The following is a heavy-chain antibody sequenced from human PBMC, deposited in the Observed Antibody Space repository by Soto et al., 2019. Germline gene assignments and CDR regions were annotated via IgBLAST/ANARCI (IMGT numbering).Heavy chain of an antibody. CDR3: SRIDHLFLEWLFPDS. CDR2: IYHSGDT. V-gene: IGHV4-31*03. J-gene: IGHJ4*02. Sequence: SETLSLTCTVSGGSISSGRYSWNWIRQHPGKGLEWIGYIYHSGDTYYNPSLKSRSSISLDTSKNQFSLKLNSVTVADTAVYYCSRIDHLFLEWLFPDSCGQGTLVTVSS. D-gene: IGHD3-3*01. CDR1: GGSISSGRYS.